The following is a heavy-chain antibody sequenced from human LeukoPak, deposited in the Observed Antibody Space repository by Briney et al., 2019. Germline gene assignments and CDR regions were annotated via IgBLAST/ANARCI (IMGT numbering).Heavy chain of an antibody. D-gene: IGHD3-22*01. CDR3: AKDYMIVVVITPYFDY. Sequence: GGSLRLSCAASGLTFSSYAMSWVRQAPGKGLEWVSAISGSGGSTYYADSVKGRFTISRDNSKNTLYLQMNSLRAEDTAVYYCAKDYMIVVVITPYFDYWGQGTLVTVSS. J-gene: IGHJ4*02. V-gene: IGHV3-23*01. CDR2: ISGSGGST. CDR1: GLTFSSYA.